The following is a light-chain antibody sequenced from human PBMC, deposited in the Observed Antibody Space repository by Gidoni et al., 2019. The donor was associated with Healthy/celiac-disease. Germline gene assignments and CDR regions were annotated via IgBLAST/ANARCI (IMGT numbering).Light chain of an antibody. CDR3: QQYNSYSALT. Sequence: DNQMTQSPSTLSASVGDRVTITCRASQSISSWLAWYQQKPGKAPKLLIYKASTLESVVPSRCSGSVSGTEFTLTISSLQPDDFATYYCQQYNSYSALTFGGGTKVEIK. CDR1: QSISSW. CDR2: KAS. J-gene: IGKJ4*01. V-gene: IGKV1-5*03.